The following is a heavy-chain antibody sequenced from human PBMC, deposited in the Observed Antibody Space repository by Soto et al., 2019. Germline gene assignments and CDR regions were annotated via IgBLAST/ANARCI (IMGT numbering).Heavy chain of an antibody. Sequence: GGSLRLSCAASGFTFDDYAMHWVRQAPGKGLEWVSGISWNSGSIGYADSVKGRFTISRDNAKNSLYLQMNSLRAEDTALYYCAKSAVGYNWFDPWGQGTLVTVSS. J-gene: IGHJ5*02. V-gene: IGHV3-9*01. CDR2: ISWNSGSI. CDR1: GFTFDDYA. D-gene: IGHD1-26*01. CDR3: AKSAVGYNWFDP.